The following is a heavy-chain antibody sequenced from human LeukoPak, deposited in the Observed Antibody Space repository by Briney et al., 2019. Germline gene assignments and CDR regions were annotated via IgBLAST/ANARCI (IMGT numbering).Heavy chain of an antibody. D-gene: IGHD1-26*01. Sequence: GGSLRLSCAASGFTFSSYSMNWVRQAPGKGLEWVSSISSSSSYVYYADSVKGRFTISRDNAKNSLYLQMNSLRAEDTAVYYCARDLQWELLLYAFDIWGQGTMVTVSS. J-gene: IGHJ3*02. CDR1: GFTFSSYS. V-gene: IGHV3-21*01. CDR2: ISSSSSYV. CDR3: ARDLQWELLLYAFDI.